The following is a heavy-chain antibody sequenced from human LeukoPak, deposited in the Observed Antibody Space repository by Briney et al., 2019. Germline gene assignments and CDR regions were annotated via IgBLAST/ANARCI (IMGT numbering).Heavy chain of an antibody. CDR2: ISAYNGNT. J-gene: IGHJ4*02. CDR1: GYTFTSYG. D-gene: IGHD4-17*01. V-gene: IGHV1-18*01. Sequence: ASVKVSCKASGYTFTSYGISWVRQAPGQGLEWMGWISAYNGNTNYAQKLQGRVTMTTDTSTSTAYMELRSLRSDDTAVYYCARDQDYGDPEADFDYWGQGTLVTVSS. CDR3: ARDQDYGDPEADFDY.